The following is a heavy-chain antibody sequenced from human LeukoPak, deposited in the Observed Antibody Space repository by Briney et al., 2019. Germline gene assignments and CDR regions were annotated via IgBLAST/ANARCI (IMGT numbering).Heavy chain of an antibody. CDR1: GGSISPLY. CDR3: ARGGVAAKYYFDY. D-gene: IGHD3-10*01. J-gene: IGHJ4*02. CDR2: IYYSGTT. Sequence: SETLSLTCTVSGGSISPLYWSWIRQPPGKELEFIGYIYYSGTTNYNPSLKSRVTLSVDTSKNQFSLNLSSVTAADTAVYYCARGGVAAKYYFDYWGQGTLVTVSS. V-gene: IGHV4-59*11.